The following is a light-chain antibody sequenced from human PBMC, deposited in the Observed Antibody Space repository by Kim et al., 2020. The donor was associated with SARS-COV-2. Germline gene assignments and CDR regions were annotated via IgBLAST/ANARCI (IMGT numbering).Light chain of an antibody. CDR3: QQRSNWPPS. CDR1: QGVSSY. Sequence: PGERAPLSCRASQGVSSYLAWYQQKPGQAPRLLIYDASNRATGIPARFSGSGSGTDFTLTIISLEPEDFAVYYCQQRSNWPPSFGQGTRLEIK. V-gene: IGKV3-11*01. CDR2: DAS. J-gene: IGKJ5*01.